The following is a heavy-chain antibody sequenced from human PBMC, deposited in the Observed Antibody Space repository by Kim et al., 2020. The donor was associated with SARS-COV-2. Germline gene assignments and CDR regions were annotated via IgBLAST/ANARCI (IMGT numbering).Heavy chain of an antibody. J-gene: IGHJ4*02. D-gene: IGHD3-9*01. CDR3: ARPPNYQNFERAVFAY. Sequence: GGSLRLSCAASGLSVSGNYVTWVRQAPGKGLEWVSIIDAFGKTYYAASVKGRFTIFRDKYENKIYLQMNHLKADDTATYYCARPPNYQNFERAVFAYWGQGTLVVVSA. V-gene: IGHV3-53*01. CDR2: IDAFGKT. CDR1: GLSVSGNY.